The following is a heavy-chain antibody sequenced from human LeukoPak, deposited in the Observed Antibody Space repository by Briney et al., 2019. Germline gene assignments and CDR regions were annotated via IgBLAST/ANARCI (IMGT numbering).Heavy chain of an antibody. CDR1: GGSISSYY. J-gene: IGHJ5*02. V-gene: IGHV4-59*01. D-gene: IGHD2-2*01. CDR3: ARDLGYCSGTSCRVWFDP. CDR2: IYYSGST. Sequence: SETLSLTCTVSGGSISSYYWSWIRQPPGKGLEWIGYIYYSGSTNYNPSLKSRVTISVDTAKNQFSLKLSSVTAADTAVYYCARDLGYCSGTSCRVWFDPWGQGTLVTVSS.